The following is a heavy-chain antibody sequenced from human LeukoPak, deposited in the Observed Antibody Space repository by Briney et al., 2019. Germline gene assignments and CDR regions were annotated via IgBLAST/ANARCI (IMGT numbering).Heavy chain of an antibody. D-gene: IGHD5-18*01. CDR1: GYSISSGHY. V-gene: IGHV4-38-2*02. Sequence: SETLSLTCTVSGYSISSGHYWGWIRQPPGKGLEWIGSLDHSGSTYYNPSLRGRITISVDTSRNQFSLKLSSVTAADTAVYYCARGQLWLYSFDYWGQGTLVTVSS. CDR2: LDHSGST. CDR3: ARGQLWLYSFDY. J-gene: IGHJ4*02.